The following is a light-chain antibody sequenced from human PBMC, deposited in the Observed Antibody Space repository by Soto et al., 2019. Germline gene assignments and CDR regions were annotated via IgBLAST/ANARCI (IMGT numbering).Light chain of an antibody. CDR2: EAS. CDR3: QQFNSKVWT. CDR1: QSGSRW. J-gene: IGKJ1*01. V-gene: IGKV1-5*01. Sequence: DIQMTQSPSTLSASVGDTVTITCRASQSGSRWLNWYQQKSGKAPRLLIYEASNLEIGVPSRFSGSGSGTELILTINSLQPADSTTYYCQQFNSKVWTFGQGTKVEI.